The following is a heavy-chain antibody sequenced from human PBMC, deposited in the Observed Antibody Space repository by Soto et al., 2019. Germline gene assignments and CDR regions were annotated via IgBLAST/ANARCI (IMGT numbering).Heavy chain of an antibody. CDR3: ARRLTSRGNWFDP. J-gene: IGHJ5*02. D-gene: IGHD3-16*01. V-gene: IGHV4-31*03. CDR1: GGSIGSGGYY. CDR2: IYYSGST. Sequence: SETLSLTCTVSGGSIGSGGYYWSWLRQHPGKGLEWIGYIYYSGSTYYNPSLKSRVTISVDTSKNQFSLKLSSVTAADTAVYYCARRLTSRGNWFDPWGRGTLVSVSS.